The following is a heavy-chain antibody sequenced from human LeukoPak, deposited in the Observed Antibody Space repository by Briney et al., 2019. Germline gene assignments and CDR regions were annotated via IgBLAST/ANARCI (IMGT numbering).Heavy chain of an antibody. CDR1: GGSFSGYY. Sequence: SETLSLTCAGYGGSFSGYYWSWIRQPPGKGVGLIGEINHSGSTNYNPSLKSRVTISVDTPKNQFSLKLSSVTAADTAVYYCAGYSSSWLPAAYFDYWGQGTLVTVSS. CDR2: INHSGST. V-gene: IGHV4-34*01. CDR3: AGYSSSWLPAAYFDY. D-gene: IGHD6-13*01. J-gene: IGHJ4*02.